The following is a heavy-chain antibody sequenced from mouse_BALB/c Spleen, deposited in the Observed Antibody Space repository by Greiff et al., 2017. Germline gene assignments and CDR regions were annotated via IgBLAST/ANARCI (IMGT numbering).Heavy chain of an antibody. CDR3: ARQDGTPYFDY. J-gene: IGHJ2*01. CDR2: ISSGGSYT. CDR1: GFTFSSYT. V-gene: IGHV5-9-3*01. D-gene: IGHD4-1*01. Sequence: EVQLVESGGGLVKPGGSLKLSCAASGFTFSSYTMSWVRQTPEKRLEWVATISSGGSYTYYPDSVKGRFTISRDNAKNTLYLQMSSLRSEDTAMYYCARQDGTPYFDYWGQGTTLTVSS.